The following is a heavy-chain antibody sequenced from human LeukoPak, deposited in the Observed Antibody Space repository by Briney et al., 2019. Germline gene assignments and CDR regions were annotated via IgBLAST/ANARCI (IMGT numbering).Heavy chain of an antibody. D-gene: IGHD6-19*01. V-gene: IGHV3-21*04. CDR1: GFTFSSYS. J-gene: IGHJ4*02. CDR3: VKLSSGSGSKFGFDA. CDR2: ISSSSSYI. Sequence: GGSLRLSCAASGFTFSSYSMNWVRQAPGKGLEWVSSISSSSSYIYYADSVRGRFTISRDNSKNILYLQMNSLRAEDTAIYYCVKLSSGSGSKFGFDAWGQGTLVTVSS.